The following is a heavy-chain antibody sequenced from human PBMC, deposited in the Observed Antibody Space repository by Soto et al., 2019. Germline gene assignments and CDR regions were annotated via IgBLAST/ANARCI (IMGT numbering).Heavy chain of an antibody. D-gene: IGHD3-10*01. V-gene: IGHV3-23*01. Sequence: GGSLRLSCATSGFTFSSYAMSWVRQPPGKGLEWVSVISGSGDSTYYADSVKGRFTISRDNAKNSLYLQMNSLRDEDTAVYFCARGFDLQYGMDVWGQGTTVTVSS. CDR2: ISGSGDST. J-gene: IGHJ6*02. CDR1: GFTFSSYA. CDR3: ARGFDLQYGMDV.